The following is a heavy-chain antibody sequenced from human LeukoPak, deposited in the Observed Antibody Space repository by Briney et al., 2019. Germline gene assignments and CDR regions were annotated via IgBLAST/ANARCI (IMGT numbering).Heavy chain of an antibody. Sequence: PSETLSLACTVSGHSISSDYYWGWIRQPPGKGLEWIGSIYHSGSTYYNLSFKSRVTISVDTSKNHFSLKLSSVTAADTAVYYCAATPYSGSWWIPYFDYWGQGTLVTVSS. J-gene: IGHJ4*02. CDR2: IYHSGST. V-gene: IGHV4-38-2*02. D-gene: IGHD6-13*01. CDR1: GHSISSDYY. CDR3: AATPYSGSWWIPYFDY.